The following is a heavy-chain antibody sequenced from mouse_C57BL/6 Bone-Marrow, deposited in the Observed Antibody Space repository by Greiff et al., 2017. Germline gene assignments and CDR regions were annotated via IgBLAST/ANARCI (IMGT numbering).Heavy chain of an antibody. CDR2: IDPENGDT. CDR3: TTYYYGNRYFDY. CDR1: GFNIKDDY. Sequence: VQLQQSGAELVRPGASVKLSCKASGFNIKDDYMHWVKQRPEQGLEWIGWIDPENGDTEYASKFQGKATITADTSSNTAYLPLSSLTSEDTAVYYCTTYYYGNRYFDYWGQGTTLTVSS. V-gene: IGHV14-4*01. J-gene: IGHJ2*01. D-gene: IGHD2-1*01.